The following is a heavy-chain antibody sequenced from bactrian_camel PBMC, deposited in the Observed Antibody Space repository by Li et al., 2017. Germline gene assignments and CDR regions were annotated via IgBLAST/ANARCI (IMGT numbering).Heavy chain of an antibody. CDR1: GNTYSLNC. Sequence: HVQLVESGGGTAQPGRSLRLSCAASGNTYSLNCLSWFRQAPGKEHEGVAAIETDGRTSYADSVKGRFTISKDNAKHTLFLQMNILKPEDTAMYYCACAAGIYCSAPLLTTYAYNYWGQGTQVTVS. J-gene: IGHJ4*01. D-gene: IGHD1*01. CDR3: ACAAGIYCSAPLLTTYAYNY. V-gene: IGHV3S53*01. CDR2: IETDGRT.